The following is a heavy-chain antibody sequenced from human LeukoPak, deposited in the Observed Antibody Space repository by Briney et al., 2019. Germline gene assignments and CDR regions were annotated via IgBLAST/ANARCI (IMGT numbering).Heavy chain of an antibody. CDR1: GFTFSTHW. J-gene: IGHJ4*02. CDR3: ARDLVLGSGSYDY. V-gene: IGHV3-74*01. Sequence: PGGSLRLSCEASGFTFSTHWMHWARQVPGKGLVWVSRIRGDGYDTNYADSVRGRFTISRDNVKNTLYLQMSSLRADDTAVYYCARDLVLGSGSYDYWGQGTLVTVSS. D-gene: IGHD3-10*01. CDR2: IRGDGYDT.